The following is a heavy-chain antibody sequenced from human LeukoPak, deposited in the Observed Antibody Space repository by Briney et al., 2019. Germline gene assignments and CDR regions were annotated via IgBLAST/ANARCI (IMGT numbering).Heavy chain of an antibody. J-gene: IGHJ4*02. D-gene: IGHD1-1*01. CDR1: GFSFNSYA. Sequence: GGSLRLSCTASGFSFNSYAMNWVRQAPGKGLEWVASIIGPGGDTYHAGSVRGRFTISRDNSKNTLYLQMSHLRVEDTALYYCAKAAAERCASIKCYPFNSWGQGTLVAVSS. V-gene: IGHV3-23*01. CDR3: AKAAAERCASIKCYPFNS. CDR2: IIGPGGDT.